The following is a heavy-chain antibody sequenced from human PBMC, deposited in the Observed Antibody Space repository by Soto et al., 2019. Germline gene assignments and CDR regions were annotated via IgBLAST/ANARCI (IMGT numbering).Heavy chain of an antibody. D-gene: IGHD2-2*01. CDR3: ARDGFSSTSRYAAKWSDP. CDR2: IYYSGST. J-gene: IGHJ5*02. V-gene: IGHV4-59*01. Sequence: SEKLSLTCTVSGGSISSYYWSWIRQPPGKGLEWIWYIYYSGSTNYNPSLKSRVTISVDTSKKQFSPKLSSVTAADTAVYYCARDGFSSTSRYAAKWSDPWGQATLVTVS. CDR1: GGSISSYY.